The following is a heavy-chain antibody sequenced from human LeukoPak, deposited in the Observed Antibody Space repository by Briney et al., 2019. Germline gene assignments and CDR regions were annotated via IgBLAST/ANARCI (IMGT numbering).Heavy chain of an antibody. J-gene: IGHJ4*02. CDR2: ISGSASTT. CDR3: AREGGYGDRSLDY. D-gene: IGHD4-17*01. V-gene: IGHV3-23*01. CDR1: GFTFSSYA. Sequence: GGSLRLSCAASGFTFSSYAMGWVRQAPGQGLEWVSSISGSASTTYYADSVKGRFTISRDNVKNSLYLQMNSLRAEDTAVYYCAREGGYGDRSLDYWGQGTLVTVSS.